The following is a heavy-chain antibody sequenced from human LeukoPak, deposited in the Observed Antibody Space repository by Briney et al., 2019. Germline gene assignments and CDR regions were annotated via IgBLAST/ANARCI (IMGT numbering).Heavy chain of an antibody. Sequence: GGSLRLSCAASGFTFSSYAMSWVRQAPGKGLEWVSAISGSGGSTYYADSVKGRFTISRDNSKSTLYLQMNSLRAEDTAVYYCARDASSSPDQCDYWGQGTLVTVSS. CDR1: GFTFSSYA. CDR3: ARDASSSPDQCDY. J-gene: IGHJ4*02. V-gene: IGHV3-23*01. CDR2: ISGSGGST. D-gene: IGHD6-6*01.